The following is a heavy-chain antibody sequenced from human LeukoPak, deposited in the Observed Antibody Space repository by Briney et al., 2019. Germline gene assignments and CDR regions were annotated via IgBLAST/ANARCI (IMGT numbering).Heavy chain of an antibody. V-gene: IGHV3-48*01. D-gene: IGHD6-19*01. J-gene: IGHJ5*02. CDR3: ARDHISVAGPFDP. Sequence: GGSLRLSCAASGFTFSSYSMSWVRQAPGKGLEWISYIGSSSSSATIFYADSVGGRFTISRDYDRNLLYLQMNSLRAEDTAVYYCARDHISVAGPFDPWGQGTLVTVSS. CDR1: GFTFSSYS. CDR2: IGSSSSSATI.